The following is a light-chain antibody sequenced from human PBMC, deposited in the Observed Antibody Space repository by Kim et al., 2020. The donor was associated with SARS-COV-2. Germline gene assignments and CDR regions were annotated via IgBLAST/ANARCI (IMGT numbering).Light chain of an antibody. J-gene: IGLJ3*02. V-gene: IGLV1-47*01. CDR1: SSNIESNY. CDR3: AAWDDSLSGRV. Sequence: ELTQPPSASGTPGQRVTISCSGSSSNIESNYVYWYQQLPGTAPKLLIYRNNQRPSGVPDRFSGSKSGTSASLAISGLRSEDEADYYCAAWDDSLSGRVFGGGTQLTVL. CDR2: RNN.